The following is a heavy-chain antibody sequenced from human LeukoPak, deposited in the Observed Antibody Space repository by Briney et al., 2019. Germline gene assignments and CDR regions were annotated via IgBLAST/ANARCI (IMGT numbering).Heavy chain of an antibody. V-gene: IGHV3-48*03. CDR1: GFTFSSYE. CDR2: ISSSGSTI. J-gene: IGHJ4*02. Sequence: GGSLRLSCAAFGFTFSSYEMNWVRQAPGKGLEWVSYISSSGSTIYYADSVKGRFTISRDNAKNSLYLQMNSLRAEDTAVYYCARDRGAVAGTSTGYWGQGTLVTVST. CDR3: ARDRGAVAGTSTGY. D-gene: IGHD6-19*01.